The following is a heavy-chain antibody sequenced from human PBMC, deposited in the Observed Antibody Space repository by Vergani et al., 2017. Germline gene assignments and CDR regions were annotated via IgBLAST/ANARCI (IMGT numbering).Heavy chain of an antibody. CDR2: IYYSGST. J-gene: IGHJ6*02. V-gene: IGHV4-31*03. CDR1: GGSISSGGYY. CDR3: ARVDSQAFGYYYYGMDV. D-gene: IGHD2-2*03. Sequence: QVQLQESGPGLVKPSQTLSLTCTVSGGSISSGGYYWSWIRQHPGKGLEWIGYIYYSGSTSYNPSLKSRVTISVDTSKNQFSLKLSSVTAADTAVYYCARVDSQAFGYYYYGMDVWGQGTTVTVSS.